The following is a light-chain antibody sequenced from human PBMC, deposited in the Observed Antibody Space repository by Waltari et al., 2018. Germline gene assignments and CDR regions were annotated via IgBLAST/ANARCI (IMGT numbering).Light chain of an antibody. V-gene: IGKV1-9*01. J-gene: IGKJ4*01. CDR2: AAS. CDR1: QGISSY. CDR3: QQVNSYPLT. Sequence: DTQFTQSPSCLSASAGDRVTISCRASQGISSYLVWYQQKPGEAPKLLIHAASSLQSGVPSRFSGSGSGTEFTLTISSLQPEDFATYYCQQVNSYPLTFGGGTKVEIK.